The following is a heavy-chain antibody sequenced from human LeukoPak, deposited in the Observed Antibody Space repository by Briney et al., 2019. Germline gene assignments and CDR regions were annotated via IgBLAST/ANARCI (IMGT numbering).Heavy chain of an antibody. Sequence: GGSLRLSCAASGFTVSSNYMSWVRQAPGKGLEWVANIKQDGSEKYYVDSVKGRFTISRDNAKNSLYLQMNSLRAEDTAVYYCARDLWDPNGVSLRPYWGQGTLVTVSS. CDR1: GFTVSSNY. J-gene: IGHJ4*02. CDR2: IKQDGSEK. CDR3: ARDLWDPNGVSLRPY. V-gene: IGHV3-7*01. D-gene: IGHD2-8*01.